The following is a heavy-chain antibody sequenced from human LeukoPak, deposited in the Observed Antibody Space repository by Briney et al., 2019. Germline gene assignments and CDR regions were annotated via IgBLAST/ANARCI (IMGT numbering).Heavy chain of an antibody. CDR1: GGSISSSSYY. V-gene: IGHV4-39*07. Sequence: SETLSLTCTVSGGSISSSSYYWGWIRQPPGKGLEWIGSIYYSGSTYYNPALNSRVTISLDTSKKQFSLKLSSVTAADTAVYYCARVREDYYDSGGPDDYWGQGTLVTVSS. D-gene: IGHD3-22*01. CDR2: IYYSGST. CDR3: ARVREDYYDSGGPDDY. J-gene: IGHJ4*02.